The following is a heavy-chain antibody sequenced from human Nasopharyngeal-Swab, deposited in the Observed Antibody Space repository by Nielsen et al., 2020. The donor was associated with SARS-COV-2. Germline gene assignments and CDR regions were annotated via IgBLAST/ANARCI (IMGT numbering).Heavy chain of an antibody. J-gene: IGHJ4*02. CDR1: GFSFSTYT. Sequence: ESLKISCAASGFSFSTYTMNWVRQAPGKGLEWLSSISSDSGAKYHADSVKGRFTISRDNAKNSPYLEMNSLRAEDTAVYYCLRGDRRDYWGPGTLVSVSS. CDR2: ISSDSGAK. D-gene: IGHD3-22*01. CDR3: LRGDRRDY. V-gene: IGHV3-21*01.